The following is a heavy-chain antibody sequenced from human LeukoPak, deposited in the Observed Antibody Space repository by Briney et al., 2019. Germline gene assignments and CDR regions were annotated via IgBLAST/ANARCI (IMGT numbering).Heavy chain of an antibody. J-gene: IGHJ4*02. D-gene: IGHD2-15*01. Sequence: SETLSLTCTVSGGSISSYYWSWIRQPPGKGLEWIGYIYYSGSTNYNPSLKSRVTISVDTSKNQFSLKLSSVTAADTAVYYCARGGRAAIDCWGQGTLVTVSS. CDR3: ARGGRAAIDC. CDR2: IYYSGST. V-gene: IGHV4-59*01. CDR1: GGSISSYY.